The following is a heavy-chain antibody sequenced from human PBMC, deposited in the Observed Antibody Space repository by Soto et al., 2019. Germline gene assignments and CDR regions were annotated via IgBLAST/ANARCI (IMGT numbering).Heavy chain of an antibody. V-gene: IGHV3-11*04. J-gene: IGHJ4*02. D-gene: IGHD5-18*01. Sequence: KTGGSLRLSCAASGFTFSDYYMSWIRQAPGKGLEWVSYISSSASAMYYADSVKGRFTISRDNAKNSLYLQMNSLRAEDTAVYYCARGRDTNMETFDYWGQGTLVTVSS. CDR2: ISSSASAM. CDR1: GFTFSDYY. CDR3: ARGRDTNMETFDY.